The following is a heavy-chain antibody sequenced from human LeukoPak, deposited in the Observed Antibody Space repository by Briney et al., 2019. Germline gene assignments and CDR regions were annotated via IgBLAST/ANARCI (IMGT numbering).Heavy chain of an antibody. D-gene: IGHD5-24*01. CDR2: ISAYNGNT. Sequence: ASVKVSCKASGYTFTSYGISWVRQAPGQGLEWMGWISAYNGNTNYAQKLQGRVTMTTDTSTSTAYMELRSLRSDDTAVCYCARARDGYPPDAFDIWGQGTMVTVSS. J-gene: IGHJ3*02. V-gene: IGHV1-18*01. CDR1: GYTFTSYG. CDR3: ARARDGYPPDAFDI.